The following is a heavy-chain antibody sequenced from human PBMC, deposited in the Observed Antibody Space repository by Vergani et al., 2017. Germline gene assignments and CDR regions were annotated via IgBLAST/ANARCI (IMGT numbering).Heavy chain of an antibody. V-gene: IGHV3-23*01. CDR2: ISSGGGGI. Sequence: EVQLLESGGGLVQPGGSRRLSCAGAGFTFDTYTMAYVRQAPGKGLEWVATISSGGGGIFYVDSVKVRFTISRDNSKNTLFLQMNSLKDEDTAVYYCTTALGLYYLHAEYFQYWGRGTLV. CDR1: GFTFDTYT. D-gene: IGHD3-10*01. CDR3: TTALGLYYLHAEYFQY. J-gene: IGHJ1*01.